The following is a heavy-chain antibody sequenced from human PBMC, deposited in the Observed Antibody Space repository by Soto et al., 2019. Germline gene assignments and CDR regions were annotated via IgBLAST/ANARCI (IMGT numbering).Heavy chain of an antibody. V-gene: IGHV3-23*01. CDR3: AKNYFFDN. CDR2: ISRSDDGP. CDR1: GSPLAGNP. J-gene: IGHJ4*02. Sequence: EVQLLESGGGLYSLGGPWRLPCAALGSPLAGNPLSGAPQAPGKGLEWVSSISRSDDGPYYADSVKGRFTISRDNSQNTLYLLMDSLRAEDTAVYYCAKNYFFDNWGQGAPVTVSS.